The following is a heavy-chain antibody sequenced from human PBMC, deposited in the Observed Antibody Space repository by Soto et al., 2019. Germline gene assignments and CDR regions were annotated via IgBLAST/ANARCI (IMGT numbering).Heavy chain of an antibody. J-gene: IGHJ4*02. CDR1: GGSTSSDNY. D-gene: IGHD3-16*01. Sequence: QVQLQESGPGLVKPSQTLSLTSTVSGGSTSSDNYWSWIRQPPGKGLEWIGHIYYSGNTDYNPSLKSRLAISIDTSKNQFSLKLSSVTAADTAVYFRAREWGESSDGLYYYDSWGQGSLVTVSS. CDR3: AREWGESSDGLYYYDS. V-gene: IGHV4-30-4*01. CDR2: IYYSGNT.